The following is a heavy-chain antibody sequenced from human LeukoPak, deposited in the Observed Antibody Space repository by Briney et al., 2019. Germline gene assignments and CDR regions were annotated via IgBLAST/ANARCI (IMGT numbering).Heavy chain of an antibody. D-gene: IGHD2-21*01. CDR1: GFNFGDSR. J-gene: IGHJ4*02. Sequence: GGSLRLSCAASGFNFGDSRMTWVRQAPGRGLQWVANVNQDGTEKHFLDSVEGRFTISRDNAKKSLYLQMSSLRPEDTALYFCVKGDWYFESWGQGTLVTVSS. V-gene: IGHV3-7*04. CDR2: VNQDGTEK. CDR3: VKGDWYFES.